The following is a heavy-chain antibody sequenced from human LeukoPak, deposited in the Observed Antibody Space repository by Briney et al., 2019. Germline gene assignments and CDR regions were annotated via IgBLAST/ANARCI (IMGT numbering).Heavy chain of an antibody. V-gene: IGHV4-39*01. D-gene: IGHD6-19*01. CDR2: MYYSGST. J-gene: IGHJ4*02. CDR1: GGSLSSSNYY. CDR3: ASLRSLMTLAGLDS. Sequence: SETLSLTCTVSGGSLSSSNYYWGWVPPPPRKGLGGVASMYYSGSTFYNPSLKSRVTISVDTSKNQFSLRLSSVTAADTAVYYCASLRSLMTLAGLDSWGQGTLVTVSS.